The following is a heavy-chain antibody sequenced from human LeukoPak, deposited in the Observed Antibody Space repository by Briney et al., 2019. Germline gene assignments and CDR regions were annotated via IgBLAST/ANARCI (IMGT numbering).Heavy chain of an antibody. V-gene: IGHV1-69*05. CDR1: GGTFSSYA. CDR2: IIPIFGTA. Sequence: SVKVSCKASGGTFSSYAISWVRQAPGQGLEWMGGIIPIFGTANYAQKFQGRVTITTDESTSTAYMELSSLRSEDTAVYYCARELWCGELFSSEDSNWFDPWGQGTLVTVSS. CDR3: ARELWCGELFSSEDSNWFDP. D-gene: IGHD3-10*01. J-gene: IGHJ5*02.